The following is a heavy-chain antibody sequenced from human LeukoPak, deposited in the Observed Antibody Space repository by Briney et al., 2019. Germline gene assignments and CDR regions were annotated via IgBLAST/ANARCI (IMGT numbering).Heavy chain of an antibody. D-gene: IGHD3-10*01. Sequence: GGSLRLSCAASGFTFGSYWMHWVRQAPGKGLVWVSRINSDGSTTSYADSVKGRFTISRDNAKNTLYLQMNSLRAEDTAVYYCAKDRGDTSFDYWGQGTLVTVSS. V-gene: IGHV3-74*01. J-gene: IGHJ4*02. CDR1: GFTFGSYW. CDR3: AKDRGDTSFDY. CDR2: INSDGSTT.